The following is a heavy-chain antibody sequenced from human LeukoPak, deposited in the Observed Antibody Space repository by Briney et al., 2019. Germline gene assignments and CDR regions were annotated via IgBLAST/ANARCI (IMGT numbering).Heavy chain of an antibody. CDR2: ISAYNGNT. D-gene: IGHD5-12*01. CDR3: ARERATIIEGFRTFDY. J-gene: IGHJ4*02. V-gene: IGHV1-18*01. CDR1: GYTFTSYG. Sequence: ASVKVSCKASGYTFTSYGISWVRQAPGQGLEWMGWISAYNGNTNYAQKLQGRVTMTTDTSTSTAYMELRSLRSDDTAVYYCARERATIIEGFRTFDYWGQGTLVTVSS.